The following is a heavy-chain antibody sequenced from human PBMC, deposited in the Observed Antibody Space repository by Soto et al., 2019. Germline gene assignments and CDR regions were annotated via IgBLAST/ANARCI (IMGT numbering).Heavy chain of an antibody. Sequence: EVQLVESGGALVQPGGSLRLSCAASGFPFTDYWMNWVRQAPGKGLEWVANIKQDGSEKYYVDSVKGRFTISRDNAKKSLYLQMNSLRAEDTAVYYCAIMIFGLGTDHWGQGTLVTVSS. J-gene: IGHJ5*02. V-gene: IGHV3-7*01. D-gene: IGHD3-3*01. CDR3: AIMIFGLGTDH. CDR2: IKQDGSEK. CDR1: GFPFTDYW.